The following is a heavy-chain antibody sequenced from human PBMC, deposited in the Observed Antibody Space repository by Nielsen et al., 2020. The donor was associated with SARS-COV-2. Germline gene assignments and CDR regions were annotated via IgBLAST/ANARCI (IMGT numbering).Heavy chain of an antibody. V-gene: IGHV3-30*18. J-gene: IGHJ4*02. D-gene: IGHD5-24*01. CDR2: ISYDGSNK. Sequence: GESLKISCAASGFTFSSYGMHWVRQAPGKGLEWVAVISYDGSNKYYADSVKGRFTISRDNSKNTLYLQMNSLRAEDTAVYYCAKDTITSDYWGQGTLVTVSS. CDR3: AKDTITSDY. CDR1: GFTFSSYG.